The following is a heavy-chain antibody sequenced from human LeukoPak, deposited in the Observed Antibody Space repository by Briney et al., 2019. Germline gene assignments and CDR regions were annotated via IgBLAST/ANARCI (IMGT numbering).Heavy chain of an antibody. CDR1: GFTFSTYS. CDR2: ISSSSSST. Sequence: GGSLRLSCAASGFTFSTYSMSWVRQAPGKGLEWVSSISSSSSSTYYADSVKGRFTISRDNAKNTLYLQMNSLRAEDTAVYYCARALGRYFDYWGQGTLVTVSS. CDR3: ARALGRYFDY. D-gene: IGHD1-1*01. V-gene: IGHV3-21*01. J-gene: IGHJ4*02.